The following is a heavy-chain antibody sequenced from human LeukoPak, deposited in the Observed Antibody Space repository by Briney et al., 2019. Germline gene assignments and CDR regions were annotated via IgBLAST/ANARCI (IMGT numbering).Heavy chain of an antibody. J-gene: IGHJ4*02. Sequence: GGSLRLSCAASGFTFSSYEMNWVRQAPGKGLEWVSYISSSGSTIYYADSVKGRFTISRDNAKNSLYLQMNSLRAEDTAVYYCATAPSNIVVVPAATDYWGQGTLVTVSS. CDR3: ATAPSNIVVVPAATDY. V-gene: IGHV3-48*03. D-gene: IGHD2-2*01. CDR1: GFTFSSYE. CDR2: ISSSGSTI.